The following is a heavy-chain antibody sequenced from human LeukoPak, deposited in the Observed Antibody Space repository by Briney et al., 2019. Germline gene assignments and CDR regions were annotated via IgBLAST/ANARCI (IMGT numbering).Heavy chain of an antibody. V-gene: IGHV3-21*01. CDR2: ISSSSSYI. CDR1: GFTFSSYS. J-gene: IGHJ4*02. CDR3: ASSLSARGTDY. Sequence: GGSLRLSCAASGFTFSSYSMNWARQAPGKGLEWVSSISSSSSYIYYADSVKGRFTISRDNAKNSLYLQMNSLRAEDTAVYYCASSLSARGTDYWGQGTLVTVSS. D-gene: IGHD1-1*01.